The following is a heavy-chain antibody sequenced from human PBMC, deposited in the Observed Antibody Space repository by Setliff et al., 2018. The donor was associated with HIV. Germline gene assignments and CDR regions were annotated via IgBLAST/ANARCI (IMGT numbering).Heavy chain of an antibody. CDR1: GGSIRSHY. J-gene: IGHJ4*02. D-gene: IGHD3-3*01. CDR2: VYYRAKTGATT. Sequence: PSETLSLTCSVSGGSIRSHYWSWIRQAPGKGLQWIGNVYYRAKTGATTDHNPSLRSRIPISLDVSKNQLSLRLRSVTAADTAIYYCARDVAPPLAGDVWSGNGLWGQGTQVTVSS. V-gene: IGHV4-59*11. CDR3: ARDVAPPLAGDVWSGNGL.